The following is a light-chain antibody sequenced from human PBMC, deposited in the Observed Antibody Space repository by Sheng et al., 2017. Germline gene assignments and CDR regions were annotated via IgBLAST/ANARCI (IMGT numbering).Light chain of an antibody. CDR2: LGF. V-gene: IGKV2-28*01. CDR1: QSLLHSNGYNY. J-gene: IGKJ1*01. Sequence: DIVMTQSPLSLPVTPGEPASISCRSSQSLLHSNGYNYLSWYLQKPGQSPQFLIYLGFNRGPRVPDRFSGSGSGTDFTLRISRVEAEDVGVYYCMQSLQTPWTFGQGTKGGNQT. CDR3: MQSLQTPWT.